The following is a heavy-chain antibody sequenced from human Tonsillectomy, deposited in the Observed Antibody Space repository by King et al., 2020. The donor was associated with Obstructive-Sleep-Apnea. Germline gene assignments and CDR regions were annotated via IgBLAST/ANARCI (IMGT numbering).Heavy chain of an antibody. CDR3: ARAYYDILTGYSPLNWFDP. D-gene: IGHD3-9*01. Sequence: QLQESGPGLVKPSQTLSLTCTVSGGSISSGDYYWSWIRQPPGKGLDWIGYIYYSGCTDYNPSLKSRVTIAVDTSKNQFSLKLSSVIAADTAVYYCARAYYDILTGYSPLNWFDPWGQGTLVTVSS. CDR2: IYYSGCT. V-gene: IGHV4-30-4*01. CDR1: GGSISSGDYY. J-gene: IGHJ5*02.